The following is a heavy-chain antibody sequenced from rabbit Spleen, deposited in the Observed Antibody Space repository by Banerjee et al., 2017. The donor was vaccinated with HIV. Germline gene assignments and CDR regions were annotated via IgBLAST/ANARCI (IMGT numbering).Heavy chain of an antibody. CDR1: GFSLNSGYD. J-gene: IGHJ4*01. D-gene: IGHD1-1*01. CDR2: IYAGSSGAT. Sequence: QSLEESGGVLVKPGASLTLTCKASGFSLNSGYDMCWVRQGPGKGLEWITSIYAGSSGATYSATWAKGRFTSSKTSSTTVTLQMTSLTVADTASYFCVRDKASASGDYGPYYFDLWGPGTLVTVS. V-gene: IGHV1S40*01. CDR3: VRDKASASGDYGPYYFDL.